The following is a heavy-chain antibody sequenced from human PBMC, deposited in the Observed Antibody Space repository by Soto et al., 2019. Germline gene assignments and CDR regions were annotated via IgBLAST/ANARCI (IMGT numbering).Heavy chain of an antibody. CDR3: ARSRHRGYFDY. J-gene: IGHJ4*02. V-gene: IGHV3-66*01. Sequence: EVQLVESGGGLVQPGGSLRLSCAASGFTVSSNYMSWVRQAPGKGLEWVTVIYSGGSTYYADSVKGRFTISRDNSKNTLYLQMNSLRAEDTAVYYCARSRHRGYFDYWGQGTLVTVSS. CDR2: IYSGGST. CDR1: GFTVSSNY. D-gene: IGHD3-10*01.